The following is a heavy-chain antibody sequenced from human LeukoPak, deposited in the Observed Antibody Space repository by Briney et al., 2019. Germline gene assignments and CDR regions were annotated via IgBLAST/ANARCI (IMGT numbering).Heavy chain of an antibody. CDR3: ARADDSSGYSIDY. J-gene: IGHJ4*02. CDR1: GLTFSNYG. V-gene: IGHV3-33*01. D-gene: IGHD3-22*01. Sequence: GGSLRLSCAASGLTFSNYGMHWVRQAPGKGLEWVAVIWYDGSNKYYADSVKGRFTISRDNSKNTLYLQMNSLRAEDTAVYYCARADDSSGYSIDYWGQGTLVTVSS. CDR2: IWYDGSNK.